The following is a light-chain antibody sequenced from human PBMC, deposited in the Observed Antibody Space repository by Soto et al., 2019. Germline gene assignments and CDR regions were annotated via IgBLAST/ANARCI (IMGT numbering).Light chain of an antibody. V-gene: IGLV1-51*01. Sequence: QSVMTQPPSASAAPGQKVTISCSGSSSNIGGNSVSWYQQLPGTAPKLLIYDENKRPSGIPDRFSGSKSGTSATLVIAGFQTGDEADYYCGSWDSSLSAYVFGTGTKLTVL. CDR3: GSWDSSLSAYV. CDR1: SSNIGGNS. J-gene: IGLJ1*01. CDR2: DEN.